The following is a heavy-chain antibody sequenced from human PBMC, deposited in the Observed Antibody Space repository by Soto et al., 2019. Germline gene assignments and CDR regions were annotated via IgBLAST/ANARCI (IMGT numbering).Heavy chain of an antibody. J-gene: IGHJ4*02. CDR3: ARARTVLLPLDY. Sequence: QVQLVQSGAEVKKPGASVKVSCKASGYIFTSYGISWVRQAPGQGLEWMGWISAYNGNTNYAQMLQGRVTMTTDTYTSTAYMDLRSLRSDDTAVYYCARARTVLLPLDYWGQGTLLTVSS. V-gene: IGHV1-18*01. CDR2: ISAYNGNT. D-gene: IGHD2-15*01. CDR1: GYIFTSYG.